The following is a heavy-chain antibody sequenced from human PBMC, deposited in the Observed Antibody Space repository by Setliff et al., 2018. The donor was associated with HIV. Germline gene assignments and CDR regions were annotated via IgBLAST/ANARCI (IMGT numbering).Heavy chain of an antibody. V-gene: IGHV3-11*01. CDR3: ARDRYVPNYYGMDV. D-gene: IGHD3-16*01. J-gene: IGHJ6*02. Sequence: PGGSLRLSCLASGFSFSDYYMHWIRQAPGKGLEWISYISYISESGTTIFYAASVKGQFTISRDNGENSLYLQMNILRAEDTAGYYCARDRYVPNYYGMDVWGQGTTVTVSS. CDR2: ISESGTTI. CDR1: GFSFSDYY.